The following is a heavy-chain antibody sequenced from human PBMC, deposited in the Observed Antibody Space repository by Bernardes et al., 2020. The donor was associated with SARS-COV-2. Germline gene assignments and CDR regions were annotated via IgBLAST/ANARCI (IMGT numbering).Heavy chain of an antibody. J-gene: IGHJ4*02. Sequence: GGSLRLSRAASGFTFRSYAMSWVRQAPGKGLEWVSAISGSTGSTYYADSVKGRFTISRDNSKKTLYLQMNSLRAEDTAVYYCVKDPSDDYVDWYFEDWGQGTLVTVSS. D-gene: IGHD4-17*01. CDR2: ISGSTGST. V-gene: IGHV3-23*01. CDR1: GFTFRSYA. CDR3: VKDPSDDYVDWYFED.